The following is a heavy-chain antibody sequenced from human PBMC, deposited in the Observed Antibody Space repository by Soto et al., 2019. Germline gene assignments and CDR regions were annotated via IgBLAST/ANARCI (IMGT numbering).Heavy chain of an antibody. CDR2: ISGSGGST. Sequence: PGGSLRLSCAASGFTFSSYAMSLVRQAPGKGLEWVSAISGSGGSTYYADSVKGRFTISRDNSKNTLYLQMNSLRAEDTAVYYCAKKRRYYYDSSGYYYAGLDYWGQGTLVTVSS. V-gene: IGHV3-23*01. D-gene: IGHD3-22*01. CDR3: AKKRRYYYDSSGYYYAGLDY. J-gene: IGHJ4*02. CDR1: GFTFSSYA.